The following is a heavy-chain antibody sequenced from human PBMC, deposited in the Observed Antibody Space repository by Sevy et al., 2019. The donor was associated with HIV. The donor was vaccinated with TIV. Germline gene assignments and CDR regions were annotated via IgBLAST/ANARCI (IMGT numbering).Heavy chain of an antibody. Sequence: SETLSLTCTVSGVSISPYYWTWVRQPPGKGLEWIGYIYYTGSSDHNSSLKSRVTTSVDTSKNQFFLRLTSVTAADTAIYYCARGGPIQHQLDYFDSWCQGTLVTVSS. CDR1: GVSISPYY. CDR3: ARGGPIQHQLDYFDS. J-gene: IGHJ4*02. V-gene: IGHV4-59*01. CDR2: IYYTGSS. D-gene: IGHD2-2*01.